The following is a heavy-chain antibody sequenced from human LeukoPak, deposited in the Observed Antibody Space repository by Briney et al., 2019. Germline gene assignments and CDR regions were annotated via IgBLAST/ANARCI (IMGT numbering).Heavy chain of an antibody. J-gene: IGHJ4*02. CDR3: ASPVHYYDSSGIGDY. V-gene: IGHV3-48*03. CDR2: ISSSGSTI. CDR1: GFTFSSYE. D-gene: IGHD3-22*01. Sequence: GGSLRLSCAASGFTFSSYEMKWVRQAPGKGLEWVSYISSSGSTIYYADSVKGRFTISRDNAKNSLYLQMNSLRAEDTAVYYRASPVHYYDSSGIGDYWGQGTLVTVSS.